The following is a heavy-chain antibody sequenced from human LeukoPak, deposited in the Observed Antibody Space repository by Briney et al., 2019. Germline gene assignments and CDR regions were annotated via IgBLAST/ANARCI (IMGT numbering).Heavy chain of an antibody. CDR2: ISSSSSYI. CDR3: ARDPIVAPPYYYYYMDV. J-gene: IGHJ6*03. CDR1: GFTFSSYS. Sequence: GGSLRLSCAASGFTFSSYSMNWVRQAPGKGLEWVSSISSSSSYIYYADSVKGRFTISRDNANNSLYLQMNSLRAEDTAVYYCARDPIVAPPYYYYYMDVWGKGTTVTVSS. D-gene: IGHD5-12*01. V-gene: IGHV3-21*01.